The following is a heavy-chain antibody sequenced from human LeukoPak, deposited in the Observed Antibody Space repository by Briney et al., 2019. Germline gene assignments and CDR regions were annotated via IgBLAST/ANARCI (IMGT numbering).Heavy chain of an antibody. CDR2: ISGSGTTI. D-gene: IGHD3-9*01. CDR3: ARLSPWLIDY. V-gene: IGHV3-48*03. CDR1: GFIFSSYE. Sequence: PGGSLRLSCAASGFIFSSYEMNWVRQTPGKGLEWVSYISGSGTTIYYADSVKGRFTISRDNAKNSRYLQMNSLRAEDTAIYYCARLSPWLIDYWGQGTLVTVSS. J-gene: IGHJ4*02.